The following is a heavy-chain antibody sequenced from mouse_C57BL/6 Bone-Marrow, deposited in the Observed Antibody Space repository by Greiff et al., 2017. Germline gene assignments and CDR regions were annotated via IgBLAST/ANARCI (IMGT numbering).Heavy chain of an antibody. CDR3: ARRRGYYYGSTWYFDV. Sequence: VKLVESGAELARPGASVKLSCKASGYTFTSYGISWVTQRTGQGLEWIGEIYPRSGNTYYNAKFKGKATLTADTSSSTAYMELRSLRCEVSAVYFCARRRGYYYGSTWYFDVRGTGTTVTVSS. V-gene: IGHV1-81*01. CDR1: GYTFTSYG. CDR2: IYPRSGNT. D-gene: IGHD1-1*01. J-gene: IGHJ1*03.